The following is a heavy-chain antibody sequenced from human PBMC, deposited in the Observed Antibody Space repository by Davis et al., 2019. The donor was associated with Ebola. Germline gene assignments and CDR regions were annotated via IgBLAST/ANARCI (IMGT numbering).Heavy chain of an antibody. CDR2: IKQDGSEK. Sequence: GGSLRLSCAASGFTFSSYWMNWVRQAPGKGLEWVANIKQDGSEKYYVDSVKGRFTISRDNAKNSLYLQMYSLRAEDTAVYYCARVMTTVTTGWFDPWGQGTLVTVS. D-gene: IGHD4-17*01. V-gene: IGHV3-7*04. CDR1: GFTFSSYW. J-gene: IGHJ5*02. CDR3: ARVMTTVTTGWFDP.